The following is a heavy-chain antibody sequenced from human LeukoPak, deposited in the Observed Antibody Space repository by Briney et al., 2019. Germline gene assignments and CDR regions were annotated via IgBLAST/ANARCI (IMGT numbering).Heavy chain of an antibody. CDR2: IYYSGST. CDR1: GGSVSSGSYY. J-gene: IGHJ2*01. CDR3: VSGYSYGYGFWYFDL. V-gene: IGHV4-61*01. D-gene: IGHD5-18*01. Sequence: SETLPLTCTVSGGSVSSGSYYWSWIRQPPGKGLEWIGYIYYSGSTNYNPSLKSRVTISVDTSKNQFSLKLSSVTAADTAVYYCVSGYSYGYGFWYFDLWGRGTLVTVSS.